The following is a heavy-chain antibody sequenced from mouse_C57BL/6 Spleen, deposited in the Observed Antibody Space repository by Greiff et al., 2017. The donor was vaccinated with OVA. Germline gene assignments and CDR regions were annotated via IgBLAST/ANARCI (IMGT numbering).Heavy chain of an antibody. D-gene: IGHD1-1*01. CDR2: INPYNGGT. CDR1: GYTFTDYY. CDR3: ARGYYGSSYLDY. J-gene: IGHJ2*01. Sequence: EVKLQESGPVLVKPGASVKMSCKASGYTFTDYYMNWVKQSHGKSLEWIGVINPYNGGTSYNQKFKGKATLTVDKSSSTAYMELNSLTSEDSAVYYCARGYYGSSYLDYWGQGTTLTVSS. V-gene: IGHV1-19*01.